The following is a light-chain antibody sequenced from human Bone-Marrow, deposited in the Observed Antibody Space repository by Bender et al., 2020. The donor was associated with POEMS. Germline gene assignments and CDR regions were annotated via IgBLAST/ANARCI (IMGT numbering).Light chain of an antibody. CDR1: SSNTGSGYD. V-gene: IGLV1-40*01. J-gene: IGLJ3*02. CDR3: CSYARSSTWV. Sequence: QSVLTQPPSVSGAPGQRVTISCTGSSSNTGSGYDINWYQHLPGTAPKLLIYGYNNRPSGVPDRFSGSKSGTSASLAITGLLAEDEADYYCCSYARSSTWVFGGGTKLTVL. CDR2: GYN.